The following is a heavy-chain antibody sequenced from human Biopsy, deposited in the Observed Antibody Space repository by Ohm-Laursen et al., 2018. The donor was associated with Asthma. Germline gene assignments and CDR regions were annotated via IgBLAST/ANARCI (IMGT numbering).Heavy chain of an antibody. CDR1: GFSLSTSGGG. CDR2: IYWDDDK. Sequence: TQTLTLTCTFSGFSLSTSGGGVGWIRQPPGKALEWLGNIYWDDDKRYSPSLQSGLTITRDTPKDQVVLTMTNMGPVDTGTYYCVHTLVGLKAFDFWGQGTLVTVSS. J-gene: IGHJ4*02. CDR3: VHTLVGLKAFDF. D-gene: IGHD1-26*01. V-gene: IGHV2-5*02.